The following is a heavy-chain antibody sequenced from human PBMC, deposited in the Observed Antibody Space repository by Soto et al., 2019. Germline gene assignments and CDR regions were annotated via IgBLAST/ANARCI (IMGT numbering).Heavy chain of an antibody. CDR3: ARRSLGGSGYLNNNWFDP. J-gene: IGHJ5*02. Sequence: SETLSLTCTFSVGSISISSYYWGWIRQPPGKGMEWIGSIYYSGSTYYNPSLKSRVTISVDTSKNQFSLKLSSVTAADTAVYYCARRSLGGSGYLNNNWFDPWGQGTLVTVSS. D-gene: IGHD3-22*01. CDR2: IYYSGST. CDR1: VGSISISSYY. V-gene: IGHV4-39*01.